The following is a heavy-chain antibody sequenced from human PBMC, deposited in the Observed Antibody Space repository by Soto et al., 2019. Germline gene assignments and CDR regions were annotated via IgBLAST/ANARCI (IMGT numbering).Heavy chain of an antibody. Sequence: ASVNVSCKASGCTFSSYSIRWVRQAPGQGLEWMGWISTPNGNTHYAQTFQGRVTMTTDTSTSTAYMEVRSLRSDDTAIYYCARDRNAMDVWGQGTTVTVS. CDR1: GCTFSSYS. J-gene: IGHJ6*01. CDR2: ISTPNGNT. CDR3: ARDRNAMDV. D-gene: IGHD2-2*01. V-gene: IGHV1-18*01.